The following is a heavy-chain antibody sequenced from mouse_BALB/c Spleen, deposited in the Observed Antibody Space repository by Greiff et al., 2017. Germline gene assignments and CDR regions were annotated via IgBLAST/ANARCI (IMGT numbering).Heavy chain of an antibody. CDR2: IRLKSDNYAT. D-gene: IGHD1-1*01. CDR1: GFTFSSYW. J-gene: IGHJ3*01. Sequence: EVKVEESGGGLVQPGGSMKLSCVASGFTFSSYWMSWVRQSPEKGLEWVAEIRLKSDNYATHYAESVKGKFTISRDDSKSRLYLQMNSLRAEDTGIYYCTRYGAWFAYWGQGTLVTVSA. CDR3: TRYGAWFAY. V-gene: IGHV6-6*02.